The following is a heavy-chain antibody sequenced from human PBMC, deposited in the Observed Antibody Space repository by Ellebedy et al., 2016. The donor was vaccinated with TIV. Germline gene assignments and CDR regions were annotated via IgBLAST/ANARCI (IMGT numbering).Heavy chain of an antibody. Sequence: GESLKISXAASGFTFGDYAVSWVRQAPGKGLEWVSTISAGSDTYYADSVKGRFTISRDNSKNTLYLQVNSLRAEDTALYYCATTYGSWYHFDYWGQGTLVTVSS. D-gene: IGHD6-13*01. V-gene: IGHV3-23*01. CDR3: ATTYGSWYHFDY. CDR2: ISAGSDT. J-gene: IGHJ4*02. CDR1: GFTFGDYA.